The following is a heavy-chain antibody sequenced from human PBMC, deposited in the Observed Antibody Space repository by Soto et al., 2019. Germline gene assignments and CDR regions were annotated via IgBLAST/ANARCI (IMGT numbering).Heavy chain of an antibody. J-gene: IGHJ5*02. CDR3: ARHSDCSGGSCYSEYFAVGNWFDP. Sequence: SETLSLTCTVSGGSISSGRYYWGWIRQPPGKGLEWIGSIYYSGSTYSNPSLKSRVTTSVDASKNRFSLRLSSVTAADTAVYYCARHSDCSGGSCYSEYFAVGNWFDPWGQGTLDTVSS. D-gene: IGHD2-15*01. CDR1: GGSISSGRYY. CDR2: IYYSGST. V-gene: IGHV4-39*01.